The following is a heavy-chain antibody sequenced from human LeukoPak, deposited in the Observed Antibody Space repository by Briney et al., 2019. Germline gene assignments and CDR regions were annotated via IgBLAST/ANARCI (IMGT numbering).Heavy chain of an antibody. CDR1: GGTFSSYA. D-gene: IGHD3-22*01. J-gene: IGHJ4*02. Sequence: SVKVSCKASGGTFSSYAISWVRQAPGQGLEWMGGIIPIFGTANYAQKLQGRVTMTTDTSTSTAYMELRSLRSDDTAVYYCARESWYYYDSSGYYSIDYWGQGTLVTVSS. CDR2: IIPIFGTA. CDR3: ARESWYYYDSSGYYSIDY. V-gene: IGHV1-69*05.